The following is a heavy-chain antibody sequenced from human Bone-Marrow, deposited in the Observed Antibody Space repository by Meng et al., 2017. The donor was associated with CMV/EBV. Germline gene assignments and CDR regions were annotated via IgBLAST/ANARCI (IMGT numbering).Heavy chain of an antibody. V-gene: IGHV3-7*01. CDR3: ARENLRSLDV. D-gene: IGHD3-3*01. CDR1: GFTFSSYW. J-gene: IGHJ6*02. CDR2: IKQDGSEK. Sequence: GESLKISCAASGFTFSSYWMSWVRQAPGKGLEWVANIKQDGSEKYYVDSVKGRFTISRDNAKNSLYLQMNSLRAKDTAVYYCARENLRSLDVWGQGTTVTVSS.